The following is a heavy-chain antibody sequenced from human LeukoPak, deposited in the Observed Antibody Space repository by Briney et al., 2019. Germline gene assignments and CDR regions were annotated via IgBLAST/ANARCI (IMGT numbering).Heavy chain of an antibody. Sequence: GGSLRLSCAASGFTFRSYDMHWVRQATGKGLEWVSGIGTAGEIYYPGSVKGRFTISRDNAKNSLFLQMSSLRAEDTAVYYCAREVPTGTSFDYWAQGTLVTVSS. D-gene: IGHD4-17*01. CDR2: IGTAGEI. CDR3: AREVPTGTSFDY. J-gene: IGHJ4*02. V-gene: IGHV3-13*01. CDR1: GFTFRSYD.